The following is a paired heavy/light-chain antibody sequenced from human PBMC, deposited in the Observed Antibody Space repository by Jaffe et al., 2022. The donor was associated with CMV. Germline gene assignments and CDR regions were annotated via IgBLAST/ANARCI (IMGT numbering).Light chain of an antibody. J-gene: IGKJ4*01. V-gene: IGKV1-33*01. Sequence: DIQMTQSPSSLSASVGDSVTITCQASQDITNYLHWYQQKPGKAPKLLIYDASNLETGVPSRFSGSGSGTDFTFTISSLQPEDIATYYCQQYDNLPLTFGGGTKVEIK. CDR1: QDITNY. CDR3: QQYDNLPLT. CDR2: DAS.
Heavy chain of an antibody. J-gene: IGHJ3*01. Sequence: QVQLVESGGGLVKPGGSLRLSCAASGFPFSDYYMSWVRQAPGKGLEWVSYISGSGSHTNYADSVKGRFTISRDNAKNSLYLQLNSLRAEDTDVYYCARVKRGVGTQWLVAGAFDVWGQGTMVTVSS. V-gene: IGHV3-11*06. CDR2: ISGSGSHT. CDR3: ARVKRGVGTQWLVAGAFDV. D-gene: IGHD6-19*01. CDR1: GFPFSDYY.